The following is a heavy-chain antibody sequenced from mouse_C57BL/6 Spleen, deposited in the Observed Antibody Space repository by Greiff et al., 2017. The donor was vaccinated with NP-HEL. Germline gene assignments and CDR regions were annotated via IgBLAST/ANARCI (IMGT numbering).Heavy chain of an antibody. Sequence: QVQLQQPGAELVKPFASVKLSCKASLSPCPLPFMHLFTPLPLQGLELIGIIHPTLCRTNYNEKFKSKATLTVDKSSSTAYMQLSSLTSEDSAVYYCARRIHYYGSSPDYWGQGTTLTVSS. CDR1: LSPCPLPF. J-gene: IGHJ2*01. CDR2: IHPTLCRT. V-gene: IGHV1-64*01. CDR3: ARRIHYYGSSPDY. D-gene: IGHD1-1*01.